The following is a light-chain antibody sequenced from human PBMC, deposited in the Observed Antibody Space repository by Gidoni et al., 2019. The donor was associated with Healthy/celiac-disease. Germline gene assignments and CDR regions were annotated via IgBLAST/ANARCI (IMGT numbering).Light chain of an antibody. Sequence: ALTQPASVSGSPGQSITISCTGTSSDVGGYNYVSWYQQHPGKAPKLMIYEVSNRPSGVSNRFSGSKSGNTASLTISGLQAEDEADYYCSSYTSSSTPYWVFGGGTKLTVL. CDR3: SSYTSSSTPYWV. J-gene: IGLJ3*02. CDR1: SSDVGGYNY. CDR2: EVS. V-gene: IGLV2-14*01.